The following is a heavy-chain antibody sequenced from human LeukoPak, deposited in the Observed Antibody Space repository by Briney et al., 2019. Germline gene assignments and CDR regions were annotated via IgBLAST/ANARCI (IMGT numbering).Heavy chain of an antibody. CDR1: GFTFSSYE. CDR2: ISSGGSTI. D-gene: IGHD5-18*01. Sequence: SGGSLRLSCAASGFTFSSYEMKWVRQAPGKGLEWGSYISSGGSTIYYADSGKGRFTISRDNAKNSLYMQMNSLRAEDTAVYYCAPQRGFRLLDRYFESWGQGTLVTVSS. V-gene: IGHV3-48*03. CDR3: APQRGFRLLDRYFES. J-gene: IGHJ4*02.